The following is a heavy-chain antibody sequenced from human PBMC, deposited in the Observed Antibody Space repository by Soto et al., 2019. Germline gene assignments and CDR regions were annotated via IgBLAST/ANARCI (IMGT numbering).Heavy chain of an antibody. V-gene: IGHV3-72*01. CDR2: IRNRTDGYTT. CDR3: AARFSSSNYMDV. Sequence: GGSLRLSCAASGFTFSDRYMDWVRQTPGKGLEWIGRIRNRTDGYTTEFAASVKGRFTISGDDSKNSLYLQMSGLKTEDTAIYYCAARFSSSNYMDVWGEGTTVTVS. J-gene: IGHJ6*02. D-gene: IGHD2-2*01. CDR1: GFTFSDRY.